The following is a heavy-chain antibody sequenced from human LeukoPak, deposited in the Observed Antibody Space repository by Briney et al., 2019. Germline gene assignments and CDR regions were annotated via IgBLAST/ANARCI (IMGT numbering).Heavy chain of an antibody. Sequence: PGGSLRLSCAASGFTFSSYWMSWVRQAPGKGLEWVANIKQDGSEKYYVDSVKGRFTISRDNAKNTLYLQMNSLRAEDTAVYYCARLYCSGGSCYSDWGQGTLVTVSS. V-gene: IGHV3-7*05. J-gene: IGHJ4*02. D-gene: IGHD2-15*01. CDR3: ARLYCSGGSCYSD. CDR2: IKQDGSEK. CDR1: GFTFSSYW.